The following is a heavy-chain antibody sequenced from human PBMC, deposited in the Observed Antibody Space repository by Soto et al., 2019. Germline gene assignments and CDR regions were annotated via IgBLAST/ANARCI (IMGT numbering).Heavy chain of an antibody. Sequence: QVQLVQSGAEVKKPGASVKVSCKASGYTFTSYAMHWVRQAPGQRLEWMGWINAGNGNTKYSQKFQGRVTITRDTPXRXAXXELSSLRSEDTAVYYRASEYCGGDCYSAARYGMDVWGQGPTVTVSS. J-gene: IGHJ6*02. D-gene: IGHD2-21*02. CDR3: ASEYCGGDCYSAARYGMDV. CDR1: GYTFTSYA. V-gene: IGHV1-3*01. CDR2: INAGNGNT.